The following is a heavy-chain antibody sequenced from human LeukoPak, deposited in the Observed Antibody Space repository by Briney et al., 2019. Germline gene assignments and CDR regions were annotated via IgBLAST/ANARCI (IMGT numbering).Heavy chain of an antibody. Sequence: PGRSLRLSCAASGFTFSSYGMHWVRQAPGKGLEWVAVIWYDGSNKYYADSVKGRFTISRDNSKNTLYLQMNSLRAEDTAVYYCARDLGIAAAATFDYWGQGTLVTVSS. J-gene: IGHJ4*02. CDR3: ARDLGIAAAATFDY. CDR2: IWYDGSNK. D-gene: IGHD6-13*01. V-gene: IGHV3-33*01. CDR1: GFTFSSYG.